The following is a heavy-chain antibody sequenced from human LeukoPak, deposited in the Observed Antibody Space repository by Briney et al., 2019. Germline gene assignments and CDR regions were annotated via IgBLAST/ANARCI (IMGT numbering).Heavy chain of an antibody. J-gene: IGHJ4*02. Sequence: SETLSLTCTVSGGSISSYYWSWIRQPPGKGLEWIGEINHSGSTNYNPSLKSRVTISVDTSKNQFSLKLSSVTAADTAVYYCARSYDSSGYYYDPFDYWGQGTLVTVSS. CDR2: INHSGST. CDR3: ARSYDSSGYYYDPFDY. V-gene: IGHV4-34*01. CDR1: GGSISSYY. D-gene: IGHD3-22*01.